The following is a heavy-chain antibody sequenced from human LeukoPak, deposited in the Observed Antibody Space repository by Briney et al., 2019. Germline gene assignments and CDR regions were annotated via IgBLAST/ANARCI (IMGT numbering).Heavy chain of an antibody. V-gene: IGHV5-51*01. CDR1: GYSFTSYW. CDR3: ARWYSSSWYVAKDWFDP. CDR2: IYPGDSDT. D-gene: IGHD6-13*01. J-gene: IGHJ5*02. Sequence: GESLKISREGSGYSFTSYWIGWVRQMPGKGLEWMGIIYPGDSDTRYSPSFQGQVTISADKSISTAYLQWSSLKASDTAMYYCARWYSSSWYVAKDWFDPWGQGTLVTVSS.